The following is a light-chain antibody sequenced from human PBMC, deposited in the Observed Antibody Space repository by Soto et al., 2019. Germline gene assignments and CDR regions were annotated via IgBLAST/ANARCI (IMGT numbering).Light chain of an antibody. CDR1: QSLLYTSNNKNY. CDR3: QQYYTTPRT. J-gene: IGKJ1*01. V-gene: IGKV4-1*01. CDR2: WAS. Sequence: DFVVTQSPKSLAVTLGGRATINCKSSQSLLYTSNNKNYLAWYLQKPGQPPKLIIYWASTRESGVPDRFTGSGSGTDFTLTISNLQAEDAAVYYCQQYYTTPRTLGQGTKVDIK.